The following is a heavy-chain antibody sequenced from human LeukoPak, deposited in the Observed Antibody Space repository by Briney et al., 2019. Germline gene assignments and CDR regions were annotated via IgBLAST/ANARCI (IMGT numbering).Heavy chain of an antibody. CDR3: ARARIAARRTHYYYYMDV. CDR1: GGSFSGYY. Sequence: PSETLSLTCAVYGGSFSGYYWSWIRQPPGKALEWIGEINHSGSTNYNPSLKSRVTISVDTSKNQFSLKLSSVTAADTAVYYCARARIAARRTHYYYYMDVWGKGTTVTVSS. V-gene: IGHV4-34*01. D-gene: IGHD6-6*01. J-gene: IGHJ6*03. CDR2: INHSGST.